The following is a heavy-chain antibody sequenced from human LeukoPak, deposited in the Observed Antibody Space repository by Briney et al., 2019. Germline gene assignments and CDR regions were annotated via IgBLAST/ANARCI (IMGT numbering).Heavy chain of an antibody. J-gene: IGHJ4*02. CDR2: IYSGGST. CDR3: ARGPAGYN. Sequence: PGGSLRLSCAASGVTVSSNHMSWVRKAPGKGLEWVSVIYSGGSTDYADSVKGRFTISRDILKNTLYLQMNSLRAEDTAVYYCARGPAGYNWGQGTLVTVSS. CDR1: GVTVSSNH. D-gene: IGHD1-1*01. V-gene: IGHV3-53*01.